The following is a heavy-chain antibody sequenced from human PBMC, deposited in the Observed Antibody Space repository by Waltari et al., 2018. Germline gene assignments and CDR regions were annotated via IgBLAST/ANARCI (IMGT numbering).Heavy chain of an antibody. J-gene: IGHJ4*02. V-gene: IGHV1-2*02. CDR1: GYTFTDYF. CDR3: ARGPNTGAFDY. Sequence: QVQLVQSGAEVKKPGASVKVSCKASGYTFTDYFIHWMRQVPGQGLEWMGWIDPRRRYTSYEQNLQGRVTMTRDTSIGTIYMELSSLRSDDTAVYYCARGPNTGAFDYWGQGTLVTVSS. CDR2: IDPRRRYT. D-gene: IGHD2-8*02.